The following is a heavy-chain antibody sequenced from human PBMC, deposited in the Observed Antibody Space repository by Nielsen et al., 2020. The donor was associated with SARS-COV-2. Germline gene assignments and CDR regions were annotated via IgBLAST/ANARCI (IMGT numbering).Heavy chain of an antibody. CDR1: GFTFSSHW. CDR2: ISIDGGTT. V-gene: IGHV3-74*01. J-gene: IGHJ6*02. D-gene: IGHD4-17*01. Sequence: EGSLRLSCVASGFTFSSHWMHWVRQAPGKGLVWVSRISIDGGTTSYADSVKGRFTISRDNAKNTLNLQMNSLRAEDTAVYYCVKDITVGDSDYYYYAMDVWGQGTTVTVSS. CDR3: VKDITVGDSDYYYYAMDV.